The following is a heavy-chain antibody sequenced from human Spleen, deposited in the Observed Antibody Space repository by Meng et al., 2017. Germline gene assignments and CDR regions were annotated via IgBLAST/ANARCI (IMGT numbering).Heavy chain of an antibody. CDR3: ARDASQVVFDY. J-gene: IGHJ4*02. CDR2: ISTNTGNP. CDR1: AYGFTTYD. Sequence: QVQLVQSGAEVRKPGASVKVSCKASAYGFTTYDIHWVRLAPGPGLEWMGWISTNTGNPTYAQGFTGRFVFSLDTSVSTTYLQISSLKAEDTAVYYCARDASQVVFDYWGQGTLVTVSS. V-gene: IGHV7-4-1*02. D-gene: IGHD2-15*01.